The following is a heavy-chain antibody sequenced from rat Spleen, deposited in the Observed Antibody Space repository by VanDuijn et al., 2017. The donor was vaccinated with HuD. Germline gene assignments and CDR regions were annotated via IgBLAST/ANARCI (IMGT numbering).Heavy chain of an antibody. Sequence: EVQLVESGGGLVQPGRSMKLSCAASGFTFSNYDMAWVRQTPTRGLEWVASLSPSGCSTHYRDSVKGRFTISRDNAESTLYLQMDSLTSEDSATYYCARLALMYTTDPFTYWGQGTLVTVSS. V-gene: IGHV5-25*01. CDR2: LSPSGCST. J-gene: IGHJ3*01. CDR3: ARLALMYTTDPFTY. D-gene: IGHD1-6*01. CDR1: GFTFSNYD.